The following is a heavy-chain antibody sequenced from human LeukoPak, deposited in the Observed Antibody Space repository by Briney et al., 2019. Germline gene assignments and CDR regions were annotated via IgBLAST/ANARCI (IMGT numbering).Heavy chain of an antibody. V-gene: IGHV3-20*04. Sequence: GGSLRLSCVAPGFRFDNYGMSWVRQAPGKGLEWVSGITWTGGGTGYADSVKGRFTISRDNAKNSLYLRMNSLRAEDTALYYCARGGSTGWYSFDYWGQGTLVSVSS. CDR1: GFRFDNYG. D-gene: IGHD6-19*01. CDR3: ARGGSTGWYSFDY. J-gene: IGHJ4*02. CDR2: ITWTGGGT.